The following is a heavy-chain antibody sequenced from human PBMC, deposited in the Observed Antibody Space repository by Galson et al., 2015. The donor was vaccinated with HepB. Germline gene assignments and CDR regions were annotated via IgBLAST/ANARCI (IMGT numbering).Heavy chain of an antibody. CDR1: GFTFSSYA. CDR3: ARVWRGSFDY. Sequence: SLRLSCAASGFTFSSYAMHWVRQAPGKGLEWVAVISYDGSNKYYADSVKGRFTISRDNSKNTLYLHMNSLRAEDTAVYYCARVWRGSFDYWGQGTLVTVSS. V-gene: IGHV3-30-3*01. CDR2: ISYDGSNK. J-gene: IGHJ4*03. D-gene: IGHD2-21*01.